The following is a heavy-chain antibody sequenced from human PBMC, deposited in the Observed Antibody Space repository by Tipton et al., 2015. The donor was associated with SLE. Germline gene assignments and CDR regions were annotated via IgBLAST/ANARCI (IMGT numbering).Heavy chain of an antibody. CDR2: IYHSGST. V-gene: IGHV4-4*02. Sequence: SLRLSCAASGFTFSSYWMSWVRQPPGKGLEWIGSIYHSGSTNYNPSLKSRVTISVDKSKNQFSLKLSSVTAADTAVYYCARGRILDYWGQGTLVTVSS. CDR3: ARGRILDY. D-gene: IGHD2-15*01. J-gene: IGHJ4*02. CDR1: GFTFSSYW.